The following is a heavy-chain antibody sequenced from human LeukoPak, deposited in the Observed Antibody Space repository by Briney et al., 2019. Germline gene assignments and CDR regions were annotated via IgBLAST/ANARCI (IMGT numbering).Heavy chain of an antibody. J-gene: IGHJ4*02. V-gene: IGHV3-64*01. CDR1: GFTFSSYA. Sequence: QSGGSLRLSCAASGFTFSSYAMHWVRQAPGKGLEYVSAISSNGGSTYYANSVKGRFTISRDNSKNTLYLQMGSLRAEDTAVYYCASTYCSSTSCLYYFDYWGQGTLVTVSS. CDR2: ISSNGGST. CDR3: ASTYCSSTSCLYYFDY. D-gene: IGHD2-2*01.